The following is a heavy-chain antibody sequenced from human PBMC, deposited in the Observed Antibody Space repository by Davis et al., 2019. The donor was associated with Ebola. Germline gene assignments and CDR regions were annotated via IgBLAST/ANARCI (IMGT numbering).Heavy chain of an antibody. CDR3: AREQGPTEGGGMDV. J-gene: IGHJ6*02. CDR1: GFTFRNYI. D-gene: IGHD3-16*01. V-gene: IGHV3-30-3*01. Sequence: GESLKISCAASGFTFRNYIMHWVRQAPGKGLEWVAVISYDGSNKYYADSVKGRFTISRDNSKNTLYLQMNSLRADDTAVYYCAREQGPTEGGGMDVWGQGTTVTVS. CDR2: ISYDGSNK.